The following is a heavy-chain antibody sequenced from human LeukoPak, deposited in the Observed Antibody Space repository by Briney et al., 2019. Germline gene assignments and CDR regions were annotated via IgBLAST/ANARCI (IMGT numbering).Heavy chain of an antibody. J-gene: IGHJ4*02. D-gene: IGHD3-22*01. Sequence: GGSLRLSCAASGFTFSNAWMSWVRQAPGKGLEWVGRIKSKTDGGTTDYAAPVKGRFTISRDDSKNTLYLQMNSLKTEDTAVYYCTTGGTYYYDSSGYYSYFDYWGQGTLVTVSS. CDR2: IKSKTDGGTT. CDR1: GFTFSNAW. V-gene: IGHV3-15*01. CDR3: TTGGTYYYDSSGYYSYFDY.